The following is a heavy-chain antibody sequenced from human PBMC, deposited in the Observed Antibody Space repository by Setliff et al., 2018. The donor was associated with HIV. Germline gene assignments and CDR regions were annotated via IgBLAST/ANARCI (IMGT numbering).Heavy chain of an antibody. CDR2: IYPSGSA. J-gene: IGHJ4*02. D-gene: IGHD4-17*01. CDR3: ERVSKGDYGGNFDS. V-gene: IGHV4-4*07. CDR1: GGSISGYY. Sequence: SETLSLTCTVSGGSISGYYWSWIRQPAGKGLEWIGRIYPSGSASYNPSLQSRVVMSVDTSKNQFSLRLISVTAADTAVYFCERVSKGDYGGNFDSWGQGTLVTVSS.